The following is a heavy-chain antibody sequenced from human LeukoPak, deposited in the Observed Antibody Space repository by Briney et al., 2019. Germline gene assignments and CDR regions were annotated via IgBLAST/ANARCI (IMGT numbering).Heavy chain of an antibody. J-gene: IGHJ4*02. CDR3: AKDKDSSGHFDY. CDR2: ISGDGGST. CDR1: GFTFDDYA. D-gene: IGHD6-19*01. Sequence: GGSLRLSXAASGFTFDDYAMHWVRQAPGKGLEWVSLISGDGGSTQYADSVKGRFTISRDNSKNSLYLQMNSLRTEDTALYYCAKDKDSSGHFDYWGQGTLVTVSS. V-gene: IGHV3-43*02.